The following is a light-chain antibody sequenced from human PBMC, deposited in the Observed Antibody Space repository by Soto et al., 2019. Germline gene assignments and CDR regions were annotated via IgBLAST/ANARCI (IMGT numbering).Light chain of an antibody. CDR2: GAS. J-gene: IGKJ1*01. Sequence: IVLTQSPAPLSWSPGARATLPCTASQSASSNLAWDKHKHGQAPRLLIYGASPRATGSPGRVSGSGSGTEFTLTISSRKSEDCGVYYCQQYNKWPWTFGRGTKVYIK. CDR1: QSASSN. V-gene: IGKV3-15*01. CDR3: QQYNKWPWT.